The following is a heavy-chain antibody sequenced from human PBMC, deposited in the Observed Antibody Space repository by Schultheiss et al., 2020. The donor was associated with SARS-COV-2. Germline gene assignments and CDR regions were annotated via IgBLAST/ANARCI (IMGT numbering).Heavy chain of an antibody. V-gene: IGHV4-39*07. CDR3: ARVSVGSVVY. CDR2: IYYGGST. J-gene: IGHJ4*02. D-gene: IGHD1-26*01. CDR1: GGSISSGGYY. Sequence: SETLSLTCTVSGGSISSGGYYWGWIRQPPGKGLEWIGTIYYGGSTYYNPSLKSRVTISVDTSKNQFSLKLSSVTAADTAVYYCARVSVGSVVYWGQGTLVTVSS.